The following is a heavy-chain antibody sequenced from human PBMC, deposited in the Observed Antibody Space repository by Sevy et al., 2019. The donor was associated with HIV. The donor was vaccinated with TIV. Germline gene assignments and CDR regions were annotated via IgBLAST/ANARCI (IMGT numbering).Heavy chain of an antibody. V-gene: IGHV3-30*18. J-gene: IGHJ4*02. Sequence: GGSLRLSCAASGFTFSSYGMHWVRQAPGKGLEWVAVISYDGSNKYYADSVKGRFTISRDNSKNTLYLQMNSLRAEDTAVYYCAKDPYYYDSSGYYYVNYFDYWGQGTLVTISS. CDR3: AKDPYYYDSSGYYYVNYFDY. CDR1: GFTFSSYG. CDR2: ISYDGSNK. D-gene: IGHD3-22*01.